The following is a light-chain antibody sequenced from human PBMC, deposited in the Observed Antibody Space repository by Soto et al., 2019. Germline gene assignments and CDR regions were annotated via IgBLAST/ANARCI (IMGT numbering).Light chain of an antibody. Sequence: EIVLTQSPGTLSLSPGERATLSCRASQSVSDTYLAWYQQKPGQPPRLLIYGASNRVTGIPDRFSGSGSGKDFTLTVSRLEPEDFAVYYCQFGTHVLTFGQGTKVEIK. CDR3: QFGTHVLT. J-gene: IGKJ1*01. CDR1: QSVSDTY. CDR2: GAS. V-gene: IGKV3-20*01.